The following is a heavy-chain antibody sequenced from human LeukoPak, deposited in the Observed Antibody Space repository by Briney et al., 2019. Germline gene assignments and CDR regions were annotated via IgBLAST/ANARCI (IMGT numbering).Heavy chain of an antibody. CDR2: IWYDGSNK. J-gene: IGHJ4*02. CDR1: RFTFSSYG. D-gene: IGHD2-21*02. CDR3: ARETVGAMDY. Sequence: GGSLTLSCAAARFTFSSYGMHWVRQAPGKGLEWVAVIWYDGSNKYYADSVKGRFTISRNNSKNTLYLQMNTLRAEDTAVYYCARETVGAMDYWGQGTLVTVSS. V-gene: IGHV3-33*01.